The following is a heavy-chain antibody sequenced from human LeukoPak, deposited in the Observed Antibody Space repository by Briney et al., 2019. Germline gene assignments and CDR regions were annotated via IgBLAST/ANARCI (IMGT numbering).Heavy chain of an antibody. D-gene: IGHD2-2*01. CDR2: ISAYNGNT. V-gene: IGHV1-18*01. CDR1: GYTLTSYG. Sequence: ASVKVSCKASGYTLTSYGISWVRQAPGQGLEWMGWISAYNGNTNYAQKLQGRVTMTTDTSTSTAYMELRSLRSDDTAVYYCAREESVVPAMNYFDYWGQGTLVTVSS. J-gene: IGHJ4*02. CDR3: AREESVVPAMNYFDY.